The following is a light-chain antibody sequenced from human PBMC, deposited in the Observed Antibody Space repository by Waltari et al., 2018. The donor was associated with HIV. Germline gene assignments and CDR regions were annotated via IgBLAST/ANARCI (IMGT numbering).Light chain of an antibody. CDR3: AAWDDSLSGVV. CDR1: SSNIGSHY. CDR2: RNN. V-gene: IGLV1-47*01. Sequence: QSVLTQSPSASGTPGQRVTISCSGRSSNIGSHYVYCYQQLPGTAPKLLIYRNNQRPSGVPDRFSGSKSGTSASLAISGLRSEDEADYYCAAWDDSLSGVVFGGGTKLTVL. J-gene: IGLJ2*01.